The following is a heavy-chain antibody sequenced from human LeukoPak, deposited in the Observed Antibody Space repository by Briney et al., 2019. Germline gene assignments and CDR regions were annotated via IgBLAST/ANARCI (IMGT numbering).Heavy chain of an antibody. CDR3: ARDLRRRVTAIGYGPREYYYYMDV. CDR2: IYYSGST. D-gene: IGHD2-21*02. J-gene: IGHJ6*03. CDR1: GGFISSYY. Sequence: SETLSLTCTVSGGFISSYYWNWIRQPPGKGLEWIGYIYYSGSTNYNPSLKSRVTMSADTSKNQFSLKVSSVTAADTAVYYCARDLRRRVTAIGYGPREYYYYMDVWGKGTTVTVSS. V-gene: IGHV4-59*12.